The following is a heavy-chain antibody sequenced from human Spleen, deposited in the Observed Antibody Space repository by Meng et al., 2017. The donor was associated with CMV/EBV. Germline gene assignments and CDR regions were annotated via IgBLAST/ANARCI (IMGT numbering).Heavy chain of an antibody. J-gene: IGHJ6*01. Sequence: SETLSLTCTVSGYSISSGYYWSWIRQPPGKGLDWIGYYYYSGSTNYNPSLESRVTISLDTSKNQFSLKLTSVTAADTAVYYCAREGWHYYGMDVWGHGTTVTVSS. CDR3: AREGWHYYGMDV. CDR2: YYYSGST. V-gene: IGHV4-61*01. CDR1: GYSISSGYY.